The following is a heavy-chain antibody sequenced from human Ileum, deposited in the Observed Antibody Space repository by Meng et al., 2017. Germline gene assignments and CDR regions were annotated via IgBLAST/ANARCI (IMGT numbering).Heavy chain of an antibody. CDR3: ARHIGVTGTRGFDF. CDR1: GGSVTSGHW. D-gene: IGHD6-19*01. CDR2: MHNSGTI. V-gene: IGHV4-4*02. J-gene: IGHJ4*02. Sequence: QVQMQAAGPGLGRPLVTTSLTCPVSGGSVTSGHWWSWVRQPSGKGLEWIGEMHNSGTINYNPSLKGRVTISLDTSTNQLSLRLTSVAAADTAVYYCARHIGVTGTRGFDFWGQGTLVTVSS.